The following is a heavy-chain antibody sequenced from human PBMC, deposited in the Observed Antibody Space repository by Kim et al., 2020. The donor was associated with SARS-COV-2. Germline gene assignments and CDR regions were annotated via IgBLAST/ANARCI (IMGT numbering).Heavy chain of an antibody. J-gene: IGHJ3*02. CDR1: GFDFIDHN. CDR2: ISLRGNTK. CDR3: ARDNTTRNFCSSSGPAALEM. Sequence: GGSLRLSCVASGFDFIDHNMGWIRQAPGKGLEWIAYISLRGNTKYLADSVKGRFTISMDNRETSVFLQMFGLTDKATAVYYWARDNTTRNFCSSSGPAALEMWGGGTLVTVSS. D-gene: IGHD6-6*01. V-gene: IGHV3-11*01.